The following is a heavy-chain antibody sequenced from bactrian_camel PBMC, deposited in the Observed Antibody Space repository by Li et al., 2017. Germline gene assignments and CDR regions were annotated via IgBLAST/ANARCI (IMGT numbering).Heavy chain of an antibody. D-gene: IGHD3*01. J-gene: IGHJ4*01. V-gene: IGHV3S31*01. Sequence: VQLVESGGGLVQPGGSLRLSCAGSGFTFSSYAMSWVRQASGKGLEWVAGINSGGGNTYYTDSVKGRFTISRDNVKNTLYLQLNSLKTEDTAMYYCTNAGVATMYNENYWGQGTQVTVS. CDR1: GFTFSSYA. CDR2: INSGGGNT. CDR3: TNAGVATMYNENY.